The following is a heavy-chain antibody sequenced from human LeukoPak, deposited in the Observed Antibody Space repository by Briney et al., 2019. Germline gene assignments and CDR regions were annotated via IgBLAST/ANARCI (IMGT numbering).Heavy chain of an antibody. Sequence: PGGSLRLSCAGSGFTFSSYGMHWVRQAPGKGLEGVAFIRYDGSNKYYADSVKGRFTSSRDNSKNPLYLQMNSLRAEDTAVYYCAKDLATTAPGGYFDYWGQGTLVTVSS. D-gene: IGHD4-11*01. V-gene: IGHV3-30*02. J-gene: IGHJ4*02. CDR3: AKDLATTAPGGYFDY. CDR2: IRYDGSNK. CDR1: GFTFSSYG.